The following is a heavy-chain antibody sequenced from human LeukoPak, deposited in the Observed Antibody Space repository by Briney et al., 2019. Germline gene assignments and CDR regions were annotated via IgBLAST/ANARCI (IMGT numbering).Heavy chain of an antibody. Sequence: RASETLPLTCTVSGGSISSYYWSWIRQPPGKGLEWIGYIYYSGSTNYNPSLKSRVTISVDTSKNQFSLKLSSVTAADTAMYYCARDSQQLTWFDYWGQGTLVTVSS. V-gene: IGHV4-59*01. J-gene: IGHJ4*02. CDR2: IYYSGST. CDR3: ARDSQQLTWFDY. D-gene: IGHD6-13*01. CDR1: GGSISSYY.